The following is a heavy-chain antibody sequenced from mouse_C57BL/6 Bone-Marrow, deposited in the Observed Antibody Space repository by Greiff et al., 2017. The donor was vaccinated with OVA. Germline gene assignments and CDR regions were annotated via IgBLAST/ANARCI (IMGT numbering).Heavy chain of an antibody. Sequence: EVQLQQSGPELVKPGASVKISCKASGYTFTDYYMNWVKQSHGKSLEWIGDINPNNGGTSYSQKFKGKATLTVYKSSSTAYMELRSLTSEDSAVYYCARDYYGSSWYFDVWGTGTTVTVSS. D-gene: IGHD1-1*01. V-gene: IGHV1-26*01. J-gene: IGHJ1*03. CDR3: ARDYYGSSWYFDV. CDR2: INPNNGGT. CDR1: GYTFTDYY.